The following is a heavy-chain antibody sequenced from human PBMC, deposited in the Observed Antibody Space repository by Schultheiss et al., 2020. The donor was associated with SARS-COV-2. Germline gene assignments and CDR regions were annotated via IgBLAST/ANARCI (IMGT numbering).Heavy chain of an antibody. CDR1: GGTFSSYG. V-gene: IGHV1-18*01. D-gene: IGHD2-21*02. J-gene: IGHJ4*02. Sequence: ASVKVSCKASGGTFSSYGISWVRQAPGQGLEWMGWISAYNGNTNYAQKLQGRVTITADESTSTAYMELSSLRSEDTAVYYCARDPVVAYCGGDCYPDYWGQGTLVTVSS. CDR3: ARDPVVAYCGGDCYPDY. CDR2: ISAYNGNT.